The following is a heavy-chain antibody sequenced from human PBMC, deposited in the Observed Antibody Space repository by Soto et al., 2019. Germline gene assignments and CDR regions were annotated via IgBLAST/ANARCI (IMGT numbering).Heavy chain of an antibody. Sequence: QVPLVESGGGVVQPGRSLRLSFAASGFTFSSYGMHWVRQAPGKGLEWVAVISYDGSDKYYADSVKGRFTISRDNSNNTLYLQMDSLRAQDTAVYYCAKGVVVATTYLQHWGQGTLVTVSS. J-gene: IGHJ1*01. CDR3: AKGVVVATTYLQH. V-gene: IGHV3-30*18. D-gene: IGHD2-15*01. CDR2: ISYDGSDK. CDR1: GFTFSSYG.